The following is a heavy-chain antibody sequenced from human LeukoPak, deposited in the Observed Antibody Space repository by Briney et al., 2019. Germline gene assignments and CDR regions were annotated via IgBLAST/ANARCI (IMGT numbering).Heavy chain of an antibody. V-gene: IGHV1-69*05. CDR3: ARDGWIRYYGSGSYSGYYFDY. D-gene: IGHD3-10*01. J-gene: IGHJ4*02. Sequence: SVKVSCKASGGTFSSYAISWVRQAPGQGLEWMGRIIPIFGTANYAQKFQGRVTITTDESTSTAYMELSSLRSEDTAVYYCARDGWIRYYGSGSYSGYYFDYWGQGTLVTVSP. CDR2: IIPIFGTA. CDR1: GGTFSSYA.